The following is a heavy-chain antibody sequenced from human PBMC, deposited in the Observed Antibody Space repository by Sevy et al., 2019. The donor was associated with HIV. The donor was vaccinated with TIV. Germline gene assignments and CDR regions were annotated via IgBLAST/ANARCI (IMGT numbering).Heavy chain of an antibody. Sequence: GGSLRLSCAASGLTFSNYNMNWVRQAPGKGLEWVSFISSESGYIYYADSVKGRFSISRDNAKNSLYLQMNSLRAEDTAVYYCARDGKVPVPGLYYFDYWGHGTLVTVSS. CDR1: GLTFSNYN. D-gene: IGHD6-19*01. CDR2: ISSESGYI. CDR3: ARDGKVPVPGLYYFDY. V-gene: IGHV3-21*01. J-gene: IGHJ4*01.